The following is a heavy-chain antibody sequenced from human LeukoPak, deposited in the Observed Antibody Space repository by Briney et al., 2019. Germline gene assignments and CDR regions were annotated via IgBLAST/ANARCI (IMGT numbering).Heavy chain of an antibody. CDR2: IDTSSSTM. J-gene: IGHJ4*02. Sequence: GGSLRLSCAASAFTFSDYSMNWVRQAPGKGLEWISYIDTSSSTMYYADSVMGRFTISRDNAKESPYLQMNSLRDEDTAVYYCAREPPGGGFDYWGQGTLVTVSS. V-gene: IGHV3-48*02. D-gene: IGHD3-16*01. CDR1: AFTFSDYS. CDR3: AREPPGGGFDY.